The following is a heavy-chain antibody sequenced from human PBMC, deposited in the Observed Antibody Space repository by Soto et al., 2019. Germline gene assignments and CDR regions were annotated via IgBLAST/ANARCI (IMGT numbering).Heavy chain of an antibody. D-gene: IGHD6-19*01. CDR3: ARLAVADRPRGDNWFDP. J-gene: IGHJ5*02. V-gene: IGHV1-8*01. CDR1: GYKISNYD. CDR2: MNANSGDT. Sequence: VKVARTAFGYKISNYDITCVRRATGQGVDWMGWMNANSGDTGYAQTLQGRVTMTTSTSLSTPSLEVKNLRSEDTGIYYSARLAVADRPRGDNWFDPWGQGTLVTVSS.